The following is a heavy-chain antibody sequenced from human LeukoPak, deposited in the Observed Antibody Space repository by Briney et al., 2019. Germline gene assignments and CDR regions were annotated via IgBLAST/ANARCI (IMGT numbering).Heavy chain of an antibody. Sequence: GGSLRLSCAASGFTFSSYAMSWVRQAPGKGLEWVSAISGSGGCTYYADSVKGRFTISRDNSKNTLYLQMNSLRAEDTAVYYCAKDLSYLFPPSYGMDVWGQGTTVTVSS. D-gene: IGHD1-26*01. V-gene: IGHV3-23*01. CDR3: AKDLSYLFPPSYGMDV. CDR1: GFTFSSYA. J-gene: IGHJ6*02. CDR2: ISGSGGCT.